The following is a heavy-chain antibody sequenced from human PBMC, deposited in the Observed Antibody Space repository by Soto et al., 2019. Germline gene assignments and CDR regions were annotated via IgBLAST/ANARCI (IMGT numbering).Heavy chain of an antibody. Sequence: SETLSLTCTVSGGSISSSSYYWGWIRQPPGKGLEWIGSIYYSGSTYYNPSLKSRVTISVDTSKNQFSLKLSSVTAADTAVYYCARRITIFGVVIAFDYWGQGTLVTVSS. CDR2: IYYSGST. D-gene: IGHD3-3*01. CDR3: ARRITIFGVVIAFDY. V-gene: IGHV4-39*01. J-gene: IGHJ4*02. CDR1: GGSISSSSYY.